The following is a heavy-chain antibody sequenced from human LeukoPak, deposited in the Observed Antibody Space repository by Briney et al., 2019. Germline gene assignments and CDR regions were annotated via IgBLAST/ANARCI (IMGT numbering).Heavy chain of an antibody. CDR3: ARHYDYVWGGIDY. CDR1: GGTFGSYA. D-gene: IGHD3-16*01. V-gene: IGHV1-69*06. J-gene: IGHJ4*02. Sequence: SVRVSCKASGGTFGSYAISWVRQAPGQGLEWMGGIIPIFGTANYAQKFQGRVTITADKSTSTAYMELSSLRSEDTAVYYCARHYDYVWGGIDYWGQGTLVTVSS. CDR2: IIPIFGTA.